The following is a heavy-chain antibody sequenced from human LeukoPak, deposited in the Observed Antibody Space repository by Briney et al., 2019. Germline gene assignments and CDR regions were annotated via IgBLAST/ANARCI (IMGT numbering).Heavy chain of an antibody. CDR3: ARERYSVNDYDAFDI. D-gene: IGHD5/OR15-5a*01. CDR2: INANGRNT. CDR1: GFTFSGHA. J-gene: IGHJ3*02. Sequence: SGGSLRLSCAASGFTFSGHAMHWVRQAPGKGLEYVSAINANGRNTYYADSVKGRFTISRDNSKATLYLQMGSLRTEDMAVYYCARERYSVNDYDAFDIRGQGTMVAVSS. V-gene: IGHV3-64*02.